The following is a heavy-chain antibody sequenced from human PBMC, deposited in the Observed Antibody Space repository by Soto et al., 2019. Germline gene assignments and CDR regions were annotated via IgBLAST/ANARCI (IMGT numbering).Heavy chain of an antibody. J-gene: IGHJ5*01. CDR3: STRAYDPNGYYRFEP. CDR1: VGSFSGHS. Sequence: SETLSLTCAFYVGSFSGHSWTCIRHSPGKGLEWIGDINHSGRVNYSPSLKSRVTISLDTSKNQFSLTLSAVTAADTAMYYCSTRAYDPNGYYRFEPWGQGTLGNLSS. CDR2: INHSGRV. D-gene: IGHD3-22*01. V-gene: IGHV4-34*01.